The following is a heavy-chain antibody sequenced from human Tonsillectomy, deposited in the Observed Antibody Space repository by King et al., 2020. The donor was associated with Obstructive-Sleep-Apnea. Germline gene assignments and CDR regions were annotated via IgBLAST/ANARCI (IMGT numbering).Heavy chain of an antibody. CDR2: ISYDGSYK. D-gene: IGHD1-26*01. J-gene: IGHJ4*02. CDR3: AKEGVPWELLGDGSDY. Sequence: VQLVESGGGVVQPGRSLRLSCAASGFTFSNYGIHWVRQAPGKGLEGVSVISYDGSYKYYADSVKGRFTISGDNSKNTHYLQMNSLRPEDTAVYYCAKEGVPWELLGDGSDYWGQGTLVTVSS. V-gene: IGHV3-30*18. CDR1: GFTFSNYG.